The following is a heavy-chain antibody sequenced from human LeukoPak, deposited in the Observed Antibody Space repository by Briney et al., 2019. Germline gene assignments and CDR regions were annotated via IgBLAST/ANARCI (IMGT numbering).Heavy chain of an antibody. J-gene: IGHJ4*02. CDR2: INQDGSEK. V-gene: IGHV3-7*01. CDR3: ARVDCHKFEY. Sequence: PGGSLRLSCAASGFTFTTYWMSWVRQAPGKGLEWVAHINQDGSEKYFADSVKGRFTFSRDNAKNSLYLQMNSLRAEDTAVYYCARVDCHKFEYWGQGALVTVSS. CDR1: GFTFTTYW. D-gene: IGHD2-21*02.